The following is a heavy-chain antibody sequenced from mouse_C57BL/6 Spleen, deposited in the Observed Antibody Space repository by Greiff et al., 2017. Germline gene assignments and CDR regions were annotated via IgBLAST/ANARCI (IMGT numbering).Heavy chain of an antibody. Sequence: VQLQQSGPELVKPGASVKISCKASGYAFSSSWLNWVKQRPGTGLEWIGRISPGAGDTHYNGKFNGKATLTADKSSSTAYMQLSSLTSDDSAVYFCARRAQATSAMDYWGQGTSVTVSS. CDR2: ISPGAGDT. CDR1: GYAFSSSW. CDR3: ARRAQATSAMDY. D-gene: IGHD3-2*02. V-gene: IGHV1-82*01. J-gene: IGHJ4*01.